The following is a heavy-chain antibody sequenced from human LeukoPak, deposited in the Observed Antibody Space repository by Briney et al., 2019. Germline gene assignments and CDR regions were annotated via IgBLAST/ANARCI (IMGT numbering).Heavy chain of an antibody. J-gene: IGHJ1*01. CDR3: AKDGGIAAAGLH. Sequence: GGSLRLSCAASGFTFSSYGMHWVRQAPGKGLEWVAFIRYDGSNKYYADSVKGRFTISRDNSKNTLYLQMNSLRAEDTAVYYCAKDGGIAAAGLHWGQGTLVTVSS. CDR2: IRYDGSNK. D-gene: IGHD6-13*01. V-gene: IGHV3-30*02. CDR1: GFTFSSYG.